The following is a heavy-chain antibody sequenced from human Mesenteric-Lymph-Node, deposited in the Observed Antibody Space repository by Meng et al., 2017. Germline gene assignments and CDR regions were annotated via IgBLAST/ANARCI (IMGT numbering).Heavy chain of an antibody. CDR3: ARVGPRIAVAAHDAFDI. V-gene: IGHV3-48*03. CDR2: IDSSGTSI. J-gene: IGHJ3*02. CDR1: GFTFGTFA. D-gene: IGHD6-19*01. Sequence: GGSLRLSCAASGFTFGTFAMNWVRQAPGKGLEWVSYIDSSGTSIYYAHSVKGRFAISRDNVKNTLYLQMNSLRAEDTAVYYCARVGPRIAVAAHDAFDIWGQGTMVTVSS.